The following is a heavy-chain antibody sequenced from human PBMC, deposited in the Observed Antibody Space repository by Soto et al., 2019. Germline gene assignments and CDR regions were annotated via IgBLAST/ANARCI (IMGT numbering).Heavy chain of an antibody. J-gene: IGHJ6*02. CDR2: ITSSSGYT. V-gene: IGHV3-11*06. D-gene: IGHD3-16*01. CDR3: ARDLSRGIASYALDV. Sequence: QVQLVQSGGGMVRPGGSLTLTCEASGFIFSDYYMSWIRQAPGKGLEWVSYITSSSGYTNYADSVRGRFVVTRDNRKSPLTLEMSSLRGEDTAVYYCARDLSRGIASYALDVGGQGTTVTVAS. CDR1: GFIFSDYY.